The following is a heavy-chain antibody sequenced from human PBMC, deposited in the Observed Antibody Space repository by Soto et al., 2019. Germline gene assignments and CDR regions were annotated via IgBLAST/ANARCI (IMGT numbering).Heavy chain of an antibody. CDR3: ARKEYGGGLDV. D-gene: IGHD2-2*01. CDR1: GGSISGYF. CDR2: LSDSGST. Sequence: QVQLQESGPGLVKPSETLSLTCTVSGGSISGYFWSWIRQPPGKGLECIGYLSDSGSTDYTPSLNSRVTISVDTSKNQFSLQLSSVTAADTAVYYCARKEYGGGLDVWGQGTTVTVSS. J-gene: IGHJ6*02. V-gene: IGHV4-59*01.